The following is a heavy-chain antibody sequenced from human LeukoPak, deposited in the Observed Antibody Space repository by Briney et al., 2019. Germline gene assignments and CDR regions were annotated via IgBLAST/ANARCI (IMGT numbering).Heavy chain of an antibody. Sequence: GASVKVSCKASGYTFTSYGISWVRQAPGQGLEWMGWISAYNGNTNYAQKLQGRVTMTTDTSTSTAYMELRSLRSDDTAVYYCARDHSIGIVVVPAAIRGNWFHPWGQGTLVTLSS. D-gene: IGHD2-2*02. CDR1: GYTFTSYG. CDR3: ARDHSIGIVVVPAAIRGNWFHP. V-gene: IGHV1-18*01. CDR2: ISAYNGNT. J-gene: IGHJ5*02.